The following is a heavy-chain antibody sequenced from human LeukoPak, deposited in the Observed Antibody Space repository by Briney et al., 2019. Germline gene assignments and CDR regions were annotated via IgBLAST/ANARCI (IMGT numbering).Heavy chain of an antibody. CDR1: GFTFSSYG. CDR2: IRYEGSNK. V-gene: IGHV3-30*02. CDR3: TKVLDSLNSSWRYYFDY. Sequence: GGSLRLSCAASGFTFSSYGMHWVRQAPGEGLGWVAFIRYEGSNKYYADSVKGRFTNYRDNSKNTLYLQMNSLRADDTAVYYCTKVLDSLNSSWRYYFDYWGQGTLVTVSS. D-gene: IGHD6-13*01. J-gene: IGHJ4*02.